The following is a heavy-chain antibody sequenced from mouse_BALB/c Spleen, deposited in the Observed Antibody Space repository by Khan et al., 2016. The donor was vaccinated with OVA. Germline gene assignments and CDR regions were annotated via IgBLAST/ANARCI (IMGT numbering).Heavy chain of an antibody. CDR2: INTHSGVP. Sequence: QIQLVQSGPELKKPGETVRISCKASGYTFTTAGIQWVQKMPGKGLKWIGWINTHSGVPKYAEDFKGRFAFSLEISVNTAYLQINNLKNEDTATYFCASGGYWYFDVWGAGTTVTVSS. D-gene: IGHD1-1*02. CDR1: GYTFTTAG. V-gene: IGHV9-4*02. CDR3: ASGGYWYFDV. J-gene: IGHJ1*01.